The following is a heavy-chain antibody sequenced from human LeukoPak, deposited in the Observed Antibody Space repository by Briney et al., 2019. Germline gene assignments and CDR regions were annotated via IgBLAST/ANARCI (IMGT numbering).Heavy chain of an antibody. D-gene: IGHD2-15*01. CDR2: IIPILGIA. J-gene: IGHJ6*02. CDR3: ARDRCSGGSCYANPNYYYYGMDV. CDR1: GGTFSSYA. Sequence: WASVKVSCKASGGTFSSYAISWVRQAPGQGLEWMGRIIPILGIANYAQKFQGRVTITADKSTSTAYMELSSLRSEDTAVYYCARDRCSGGSCYANPNYYYYGMDVWGQGTTVTVSS. V-gene: IGHV1-69*04.